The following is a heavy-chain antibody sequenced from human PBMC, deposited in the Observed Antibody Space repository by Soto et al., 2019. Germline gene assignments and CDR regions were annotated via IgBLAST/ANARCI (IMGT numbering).Heavy chain of an antibody. V-gene: IGHV3-30-3*01. CDR1: GFTFSTYA. J-gene: IGHJ6*02. D-gene: IGHD5-18*01. CDR2: ISYEGTNK. Sequence: QVQLVESGGGVVQPGRSLRLSCAASGFTFSTYAMHWVRQAPGKGLEWVAGISYEGTNKDYADSVRGRFTSSRDNSKNTLFLQMNSLRAEDTAVYYCAKDGGGYNYGYVMLDKYYYGMDVWGQGTTVTVSS. CDR3: AKDGGGYNYGYVMLDKYYYGMDV.